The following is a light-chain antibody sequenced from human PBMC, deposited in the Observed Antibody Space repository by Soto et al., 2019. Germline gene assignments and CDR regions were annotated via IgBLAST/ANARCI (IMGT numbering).Light chain of an antibody. Sequence: SYELTQPPSVSVSPGQTARITCSGAALPKQYAYWYQQKPGQAPVQVIYKDTERPSGIPERFSGSSSGTTVTLTISGVQAEDEADYYCQSADSSGTHAVFGGGTQLTVL. CDR1: ALPKQY. J-gene: IGLJ7*01. CDR3: QSADSSGTHAV. V-gene: IGLV3-25*03. CDR2: KDT.